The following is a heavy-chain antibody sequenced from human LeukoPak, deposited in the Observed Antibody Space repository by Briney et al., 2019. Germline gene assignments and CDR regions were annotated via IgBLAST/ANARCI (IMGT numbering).Heavy chain of an antibody. CDR3: ARQSCSGGSCPITPFDY. J-gene: IGHJ4*02. V-gene: IGHV4-39*01. CDR1: GGSISSSSYY. Sequence: TSETLSLTCTVSGGSISSSSYYWGWIHQPPGKGLEWIGTIYYSGSTYYDPSLKSRVTISVDTSKNQFSLKLSSVTAADTAVYYCARQSCSGGSCPITPFDYWGQGTLVTVSS. D-gene: IGHD2-15*01. CDR2: IYYSGST.